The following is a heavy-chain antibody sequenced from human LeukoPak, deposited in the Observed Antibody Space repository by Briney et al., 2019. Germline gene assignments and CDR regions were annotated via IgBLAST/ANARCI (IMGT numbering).Heavy chain of an antibody. CDR3: ARVDRSADYSLDY. CDR2: INLSSSSR. CDR1: GFTFDDYG. V-gene: IGHV3-20*04. D-gene: IGHD3-22*01. Sequence: GGSLRLSCAASGFTFDDYGMSWVRQAPGKGLEWVSGINLSSSSRGYADSVKGRFTISRDSAKKFLYLQMNTLRVEDTALYYCARVDRSADYSLDYWGQGSLVTVSS. J-gene: IGHJ4*02.